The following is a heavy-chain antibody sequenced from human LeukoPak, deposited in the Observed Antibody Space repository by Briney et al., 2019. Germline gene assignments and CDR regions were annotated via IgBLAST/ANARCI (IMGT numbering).Heavy chain of an antibody. V-gene: IGHV4-59*01. CDR3: VRDHYYDSSGYTFRH. CDR1: GGSISSYY. CDR2: IYYSGST. Sequence: SETLSLTCTVSGGSISSYYWSWIRQPPGKGLEWIGYIYYSGSTSYNPSLKSRVTISVDTSKNQFSLKLRSVTVADTAVYYCVRDHYYDSSGYTFRHWGQGTLVSVSS. D-gene: IGHD3-22*01. J-gene: IGHJ1*01.